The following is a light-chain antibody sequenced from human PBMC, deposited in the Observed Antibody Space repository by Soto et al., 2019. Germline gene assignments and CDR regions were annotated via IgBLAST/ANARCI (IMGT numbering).Light chain of an antibody. CDR1: QGINIF. J-gene: IGKJ2*01. V-gene: IGKV1-9*01. Sequence: DIQLTQSPSFLSASVGDRVTITCRASQGINIFLAWFRQKPGKAPNLLISAASTLQSGVPSRFSGSGSETEFTLTITRLQPEDSATYYCQQRNSYPRTFGQGTKVDIK. CDR2: AAS. CDR3: QQRNSYPRT.